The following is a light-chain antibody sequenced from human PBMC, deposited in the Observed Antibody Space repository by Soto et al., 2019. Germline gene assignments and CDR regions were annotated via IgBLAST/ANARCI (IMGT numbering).Light chain of an antibody. CDR3: HQYGSSSWT. Sequence: IVLTQSPGTLSLSPGERATLSCMASQSVSSSYLAWYQQKPGQAPRLLIYGASSRATGISDRFSGSGSGTDFTLTISRLEHEDFAVYYCHQYGSSSWTFGPGTKVDIK. CDR1: QSVSSSY. J-gene: IGKJ1*01. CDR2: GAS. V-gene: IGKV3-20*01.